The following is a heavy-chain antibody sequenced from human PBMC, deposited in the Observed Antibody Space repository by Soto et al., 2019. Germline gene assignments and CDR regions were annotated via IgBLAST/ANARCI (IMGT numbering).Heavy chain of an antibody. CDR3: ARQIYDSDTGPNFQYYFDS. Sequence: ESLKISCQGSGYSFAGYWITWVRQNPGKGLEWMGRIDPSDSQTYYSPSFRGHVTISVTKSITTVFLQWSSLRASDTAMYYCARQIYDSDTGPNFQYYFDSWGQGTPVTVSS. V-gene: IGHV5-10-1*01. CDR1: GYSFAGYW. D-gene: IGHD3-22*01. CDR2: IDPSDSQT. J-gene: IGHJ4*02.